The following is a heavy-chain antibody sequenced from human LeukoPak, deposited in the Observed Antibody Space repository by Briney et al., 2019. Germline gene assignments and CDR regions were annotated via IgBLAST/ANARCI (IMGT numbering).Heavy chain of an antibody. CDR2: IIPIFGTA. J-gene: IGHJ4*02. Sequence: SVKVSCKASGGTFSSYAISWVRQAPGQGLEWMGGIIPIFGTANYAQKFQGRVTITTDESTSTAYMELSSLRSEDTAVYYCARERGYSYGFWDYWGQGTLITVSS. CDR3: ARERGYSYGFWDY. D-gene: IGHD5-18*01. CDR1: GGTFSSYA. V-gene: IGHV1-69*05.